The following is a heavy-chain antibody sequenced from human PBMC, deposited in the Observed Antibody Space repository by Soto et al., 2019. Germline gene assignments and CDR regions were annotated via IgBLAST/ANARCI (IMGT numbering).Heavy chain of an antibody. J-gene: IGHJ4*02. D-gene: IGHD1-1*01. Sequence: QVQVVQSGAEVKKPGASVKVSCKVSGYTLTDLAMHWVRQAPGKGLEWVGGFDPEDGETIYAQKFQGRVTMTADTSTDTAYMELSSLRSEDTAVYYCATRGTRWLQSPFDYWGQGTLVTVSS. CDR2: FDPEDGET. CDR3: ATRGTRWLQSPFDY. V-gene: IGHV1-24*01. CDR1: GYTLTDLA.